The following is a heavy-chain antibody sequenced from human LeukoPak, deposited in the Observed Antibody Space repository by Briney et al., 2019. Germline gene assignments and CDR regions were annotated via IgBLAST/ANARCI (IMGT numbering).Heavy chain of an antibody. V-gene: IGHV4-39*01. CDR1: GGSISSSSYY. CDR3: ARLITMVRGVIYWFDP. D-gene: IGHD3-10*01. Sequence: SETLSLTCTVSGGSISSSSYYWGWIRQPPGTGLEWLGSIYYSGSTYYNPSLKSRVTISVDTSKNQFSLKLSSVTAADTAVYYCARLITMVRGVIYWFDPWGQGTLVTVSS. J-gene: IGHJ5*02. CDR2: IYYSGST.